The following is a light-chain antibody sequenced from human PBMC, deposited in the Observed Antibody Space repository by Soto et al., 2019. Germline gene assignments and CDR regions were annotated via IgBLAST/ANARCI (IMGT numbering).Light chain of an antibody. CDR3: QQYGDLPWT. J-gene: IGKJ1*01. CDR1: QSVSSNY. CDR2: GAS. V-gene: IGKV3-20*01. Sequence: ALTPSPGTLSSSPGERATLSCRASQSVSSNYLAWYQQKPGQAPRLLIYGASSRATGIPDRFSGSGSGTDFTLTIDRLESEDFAVYFCQQYGDLPWTFGQGTKVDIK.